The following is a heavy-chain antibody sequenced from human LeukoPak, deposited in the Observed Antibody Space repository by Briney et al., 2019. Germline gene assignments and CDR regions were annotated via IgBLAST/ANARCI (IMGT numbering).Heavy chain of an antibody. J-gene: IGHJ5*02. CDR1: GGSISSGSYY. Sequence: SETLSLTCTVSGGSISSGSYYWSWIRQPAGKGLEWIGRIYTSGSTNYNPSLKSRVTMSVDTSKNQFSLKLSSVTAADTAVYYCARDHRQPYCSSTSCLRRARFDPWGQGTLVTVSS. CDR3: ARDHRQPYCSSTSCLRRARFDP. CDR2: IYTSGST. V-gene: IGHV4-61*02. D-gene: IGHD2-2*01.